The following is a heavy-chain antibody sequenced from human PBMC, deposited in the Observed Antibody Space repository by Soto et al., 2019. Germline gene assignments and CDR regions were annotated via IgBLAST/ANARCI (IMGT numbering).Heavy chain of an antibody. CDR3: ARVNPTFGSGSVGAFDI. Sequence: SETLSLTCTVSGGSISSYYWSWIRQPPGKGLEWIGYIYYSGSTNYNPSLKSRVTISVDTSKNQFSLKLSSVTAADTAVYYCARVNPTFGSGSVGAFDIWGQGTMVTVSS. V-gene: IGHV4-59*01. J-gene: IGHJ3*02. CDR2: IYYSGST. D-gene: IGHD3-10*01. CDR1: GGSISSYY.